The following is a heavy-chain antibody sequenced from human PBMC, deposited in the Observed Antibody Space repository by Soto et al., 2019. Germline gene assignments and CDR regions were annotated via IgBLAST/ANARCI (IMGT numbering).Heavy chain of an antibody. Sequence: GGSLRLSCVASGFSFSNYNMNWVRQAPGKGLEWVSYITDSSDTVHYADSVRGRFTISRDNAESPLYLQMNSLRDEDAAVYFCARDFGHGYYLDYWGRGTLVTVSS. D-gene: IGHD3-3*01. V-gene: IGHV3-48*02. CDR2: ITDSSDTV. J-gene: IGHJ4*02. CDR1: GFSFSNYN. CDR3: ARDFGHGYYLDY.